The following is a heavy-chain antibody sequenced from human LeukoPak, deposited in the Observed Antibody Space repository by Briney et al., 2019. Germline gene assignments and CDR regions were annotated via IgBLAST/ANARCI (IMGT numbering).Heavy chain of an antibody. D-gene: IGHD3-22*01. Sequence: GASVKVSCKASGYTFTGYYMHWVRQAPGQGLEWMGWINPNSGGTNYAQKFQGRVTMTRDTSISTAYMELSRLRSDDTAVYYCARAGSDITMIVVVDFDYWGQGTLVTVSS. CDR3: ARAGSDITMIVVVDFDY. J-gene: IGHJ4*02. V-gene: IGHV1-2*02. CDR2: INPNSGGT. CDR1: GYTFTGYY.